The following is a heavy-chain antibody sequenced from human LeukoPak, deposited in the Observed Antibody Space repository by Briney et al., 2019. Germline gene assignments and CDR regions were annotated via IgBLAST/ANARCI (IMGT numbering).Heavy chain of an antibody. V-gene: IGHV1-69*04. Sequence: GASVKVSCKASGYTFTGYYMHWVRQAPGQGLEWMGRIIPILGIANYAQKFQGRVTITADKSTSTAYMELSSLRSEDTAVYYCARDYVGVEAVAGFDYWGQGTLVTVSS. D-gene: IGHD6-19*01. CDR2: IIPILGIA. J-gene: IGHJ4*02. CDR3: ARDYVGVEAVAGFDY. CDR1: GYTFTGYY.